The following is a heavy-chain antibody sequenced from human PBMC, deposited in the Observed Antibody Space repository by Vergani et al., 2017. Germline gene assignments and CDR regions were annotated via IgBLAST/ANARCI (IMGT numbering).Heavy chain of an antibody. Sequence: QVPLVESGGGVVQPGTSLRLSCAASGFIFKNHGMQWVRQAPGKGLEWVALIWDDGSKKNYGDSMKGRFTISRDNSKDTLYLEMNSLRGEDSAVYYCVRDSWCRSCKSVNCSSWDYWGQGTPVTVSS. V-gene: IGHV3-33*01. CDR1: GFIFKNHG. CDR2: IWDDGSKK. J-gene: IGHJ4*02. D-gene: IGHD2/OR15-2a*01. CDR3: VRDSWCRSCKSVNCSSWDY.